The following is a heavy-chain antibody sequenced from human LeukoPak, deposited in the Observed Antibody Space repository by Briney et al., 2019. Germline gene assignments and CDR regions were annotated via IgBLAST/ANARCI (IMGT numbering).Heavy chain of an antibody. CDR2: AYYRSKWYI. J-gene: IGHJ6*03. Sequence: SHTLSLTCAISVYSVSISSAAWNWIRQSPSRGLDWLGRAYYRSKWYIDHAESVKGRISISSDTSKNQFSLQVNSVTPEDTAVYYCASGMLIKGHYYMDVWGKGTTVTVSS. D-gene: IGHD1-1*01. CDR3: ASGMLIKGHYYMDV. CDR1: VYSVSISSAA. V-gene: IGHV6-1*01.